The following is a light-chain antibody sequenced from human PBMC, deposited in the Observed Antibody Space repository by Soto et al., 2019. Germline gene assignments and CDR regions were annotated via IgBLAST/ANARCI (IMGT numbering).Light chain of an antibody. CDR3: QQSYSTLWT. Sequence: EIVMTQSPATLSVSPGERATLSCRASQSVSSNLAWYQQKPGQAPRLLIYGASSRATGIPDRFSGSGSGTDFTLTISRLEPEDFATYYCQQSYSTLWTFGPGTKVDIK. CDR1: QSVSSN. V-gene: IGKV3D-15*01. J-gene: IGKJ1*01. CDR2: GAS.